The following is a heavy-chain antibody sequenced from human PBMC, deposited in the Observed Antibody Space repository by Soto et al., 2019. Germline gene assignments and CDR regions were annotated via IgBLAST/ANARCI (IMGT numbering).Heavy chain of an antibody. Sequence: LRLSCEDSGFTFSDHFMDWVRQAPGKGLEWIGRARNKANSYTTQYAASVKGRFTISRDDSKKSLYLQMNSLKTEDTAVYYCARVKSYWYDSSGLDYWGQGALVTVSS. V-gene: IGHV3-72*01. CDR2: ARNKANSYTT. CDR3: ARVKSYWYDSSGLDY. J-gene: IGHJ4*02. D-gene: IGHD3-22*01. CDR1: GFTFSDHF.